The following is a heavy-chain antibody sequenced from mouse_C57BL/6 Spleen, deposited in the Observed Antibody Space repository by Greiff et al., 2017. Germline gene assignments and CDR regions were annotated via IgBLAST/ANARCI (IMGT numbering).Heavy chain of an antibody. J-gene: IGHJ2*01. CDR1: GFTIKGYY. CDR3: ARGTTGLVGY. V-gene: IGHV14-2*01. Sequence: VQLQQPGAELVKPGASVKLSCTASGFTIKGYYMHWVKQRTEQGLEWIGRIDPEDGETKYTPKFKGKATITVDTSSTTAYLQLSSLTSEDTAVYYCARGTTGLVGYWGQGTTLTVSS. CDR2: IDPEDGET. D-gene: IGHD1-1*01.